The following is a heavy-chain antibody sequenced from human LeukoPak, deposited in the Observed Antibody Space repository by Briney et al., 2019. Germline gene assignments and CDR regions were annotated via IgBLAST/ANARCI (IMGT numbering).Heavy chain of an antibody. Sequence: SETLSLTCTVSGGSISSYYWSWIRQPPGKGLEWIGYIYYSGSTNYNPSLKSRVTISVDTSKNQSSLKLSSVTAADTAVYYCARHGTYYDILTGYYESYYFDYWGQGTLVTVSS. CDR3: ARHGTYYDILTGYYESYYFDY. D-gene: IGHD3-9*01. CDR1: GGSISSYY. J-gene: IGHJ4*02. V-gene: IGHV4-59*08. CDR2: IYYSGST.